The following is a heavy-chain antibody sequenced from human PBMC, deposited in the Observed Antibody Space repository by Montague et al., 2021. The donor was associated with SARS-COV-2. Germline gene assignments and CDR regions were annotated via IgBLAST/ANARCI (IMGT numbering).Heavy chain of an antibody. CDR2: IRSDGSNR. CDR1: GFTFSSYC. V-gene: IGHV3-74*01. D-gene: IGHD3-22*01. Sequence: SLRLSCAASGFTFSSYCMYWVRQAPGKGLVWVSHIRSDGSNRRYADSVKGRFTISRDNAKNTLYLQMNSLRAEDTAVYYCARDGEIVAFGYYFDSWGQGTLVTASS. CDR3: ARDGEIVAFGYYFDS. J-gene: IGHJ4*02.